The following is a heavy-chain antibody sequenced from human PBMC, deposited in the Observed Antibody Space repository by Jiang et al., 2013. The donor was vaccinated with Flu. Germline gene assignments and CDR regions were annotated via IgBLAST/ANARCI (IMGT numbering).Heavy chain of an antibody. Sequence: GAEVKKPGESLRISCKGSGYSFTSYWISWVRQMPGEGLEWMGRIDPSDSYTNYSPSFQGHVTISADKSISTAYLQWSSLKASDTAMYYCARHEVATIREEYWGQGTLVTVSS. D-gene: IGHD5-24*01. J-gene: IGHJ4*02. CDR1: GYSFTSYW. V-gene: IGHV5-10-1*01. CDR3: ARHEVATIREEY. CDR2: IDPSDSYT.